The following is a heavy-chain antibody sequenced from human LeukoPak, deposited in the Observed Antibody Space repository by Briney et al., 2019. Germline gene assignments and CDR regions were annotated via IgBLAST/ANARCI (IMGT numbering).Heavy chain of an antibody. Sequence: GGSLRLSSAASGFTFDDYAMHWVRQAPGKGLEWVSGISWNSGSIGYADSVKGRFTISRDNAKNSLYLQMNSLRAEDTALYYCARLYPPETNYYDSSGGDAFDIWGQGTMVTVSS. CDR3: ARLYPPETNYYDSSGGDAFDI. J-gene: IGHJ3*02. D-gene: IGHD3-22*01. V-gene: IGHV3-9*01. CDR2: ISWNSGSI. CDR1: GFTFDDYA.